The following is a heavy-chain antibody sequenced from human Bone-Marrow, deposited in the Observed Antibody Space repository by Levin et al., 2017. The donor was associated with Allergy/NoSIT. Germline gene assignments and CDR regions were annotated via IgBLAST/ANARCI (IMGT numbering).Heavy chain of an antibody. CDR2: TYYRSKWYN. CDR3: ARATRIAVAGRWYFDL. J-gene: IGHJ2*01. D-gene: IGHD6-19*01. CDR1: GDSVSSNSAA. V-gene: IGHV6-1*01. Sequence: SETLSLTCAISGDSVSSNSAAWNWIRQSPSRGLEWLGRTYYRSKWYNDYAVSVKSRITINPDTSKNQFSLQLNSVTPEDTAVYYCARATRIAVAGRWYFDLWGRGTLVTVSS.